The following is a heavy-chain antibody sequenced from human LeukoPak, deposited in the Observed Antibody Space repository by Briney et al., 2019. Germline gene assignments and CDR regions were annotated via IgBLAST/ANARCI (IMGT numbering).Heavy chain of an antibody. Sequence: TGESLKISCKGSGYIFSTYWIGWVRQMPGKGLEWMGIIYPGDSDTRYSPSFQGQVTISADKSISTAFLHWSSLKAADTARYYCARPGYCSTTSCSAIDYWGQGTLVTVSS. J-gene: IGHJ4*02. CDR2: IYPGDSDT. CDR1: GYIFSTYW. D-gene: IGHD2-2*01. V-gene: IGHV5-51*01. CDR3: ARPGYCSTTSCSAIDY.